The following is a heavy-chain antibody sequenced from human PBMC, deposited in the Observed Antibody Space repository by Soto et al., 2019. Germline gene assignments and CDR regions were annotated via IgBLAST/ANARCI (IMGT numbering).Heavy chain of an antibody. Sequence: GGSLRLSCAASGFTFSSYAMTWVRQAPGKGLEWVSAISGGGSSTYYADSVKGRFTISIDNYKNTLYLQMNSLRAEDTAAYYCAKWHNYYYNSIGYSGFHXWGQVTQVTVSX. CDR1: GFTFSSYA. D-gene: IGHD3-22*01. V-gene: IGHV3-23*01. J-gene: IGHJ4*02. CDR2: ISGGGSST. CDR3: AKWHNYYYNSIGYSGFHX.